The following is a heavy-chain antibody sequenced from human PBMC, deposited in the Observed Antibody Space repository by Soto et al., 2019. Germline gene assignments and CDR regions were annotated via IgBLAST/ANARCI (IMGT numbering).Heavy chain of an antibody. CDR3: ERGSIVYRYYGLDV. J-gene: IGHJ6*02. CDR1: GGSMNDYY. Sequence: SETLSLTCTVSGGSMNDYYWSWIRQPAGKGLEWIGRIFTSGNTNYNPSLRSRLTMSVDTSTNQVSLRLTSVTAAVTVVYYCERGSIVYRYYGLDVWGQGTTVTVSS. CDR2: IFTSGNT. V-gene: IGHV4-4*07. D-gene: IGHD2-15*01.